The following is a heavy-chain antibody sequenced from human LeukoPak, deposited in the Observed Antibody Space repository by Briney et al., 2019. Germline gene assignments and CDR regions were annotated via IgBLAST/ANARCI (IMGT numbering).Heavy chain of an antibody. Sequence: GGSLRLSCAASGFTFSSYGMSWVRQAPGKGLEWVSAISGSGGSTYYADSVKGRFTISRDNSKNTLYLQMNSLRAEDTAVYYCAKDPLRPKYYYYDSSGYYDYWGQGTLVTVSS. J-gene: IGHJ4*02. CDR2: ISGSGGST. CDR3: AKDPLRPKYYYYDSSGYYDY. CDR1: GFTFSSYG. D-gene: IGHD3-22*01. V-gene: IGHV3-23*01.